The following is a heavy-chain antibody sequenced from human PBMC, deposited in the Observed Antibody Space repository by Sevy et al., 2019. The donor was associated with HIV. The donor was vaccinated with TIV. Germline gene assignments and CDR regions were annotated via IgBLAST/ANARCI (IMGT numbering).Heavy chain of an antibody. Sequence: KQSQTLSLTCAVYGGSFSGYYWSWIRQPPGKGLEWIGEINHSGSTNYNPSLKSLVTISVDTSKNQFSLKLSSVTAADTAVYYCASRNGDKGGDAFDIWGQGTMVTVSS. V-gene: IGHV4-34*01. CDR3: ASRNGDKGGDAFDI. J-gene: IGHJ3*02. D-gene: IGHD4-17*01. CDR1: GGSFSGYY. CDR2: INHSGST.